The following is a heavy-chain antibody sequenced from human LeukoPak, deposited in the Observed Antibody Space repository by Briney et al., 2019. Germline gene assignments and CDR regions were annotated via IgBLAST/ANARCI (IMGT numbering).Heavy chain of an antibody. CDR2: ISGSGGTT. D-gene: IGHD6-13*01. Sequence: GGSLRLSCAASGFTFSSYAMTWVRQAPGQGLEWVSIISGSGGTTDYADSVKGRFTISRDNSKNTLFLQMNSLRAEDTAVYYCAKEMIAAAGSYYGMDVWGQGTTVTVSS. CDR3: AKEMIAAAGSYYGMDV. J-gene: IGHJ6*02. V-gene: IGHV3-23*01. CDR1: GFTFSSYA.